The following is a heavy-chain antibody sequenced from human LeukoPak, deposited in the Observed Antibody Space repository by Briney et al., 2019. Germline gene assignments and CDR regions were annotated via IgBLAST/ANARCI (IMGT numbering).Heavy chain of an antibody. CDR3: ARDSGYSYGYSFDY. CDR2: ISSSSSYI. V-gene: IGHV3-21*01. D-gene: IGHD5-18*01. CDR1: GFTFSSYS. J-gene: IGHJ4*02. Sequence: GGSLRLSSAASGFTFSSYSMNWVRQAPGKGLEWVSSISSSSSYIYYADSVKGRFTISRDNAKNSLYLQMNSLRAEDTAVYYCARDSGYSYGYSFDYWGRGTLVTVSS.